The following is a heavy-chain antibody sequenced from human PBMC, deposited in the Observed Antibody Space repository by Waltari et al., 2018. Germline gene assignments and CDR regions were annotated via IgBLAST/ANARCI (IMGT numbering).Heavy chain of an antibody. D-gene: IGHD5-18*01. J-gene: IGHJ4*02. CDR2: MFSNGGT. Sequence: VCLMASGQVLVSRTETLTLTCTVSGISLGTARIVVSCIRQPPGKALAWLAHMFSNGGTSYSSSLKRRYTIPKDTSKSQVVLTLTNTDPWDTATDCCARMLGYSYCHYRFDYWGQGTLVIVSS. CDR1: GISLGTARIV. CDR3: ARMLGYSYCHYRFDY. V-gene: IGHV2-26*01.